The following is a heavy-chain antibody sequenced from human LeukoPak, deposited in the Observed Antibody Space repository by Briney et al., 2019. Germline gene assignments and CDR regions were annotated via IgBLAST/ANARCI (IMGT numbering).Heavy chain of an antibody. CDR2: IYYSGST. D-gene: IGHD3-22*01. CDR3: ARDRYFFDSRGYYYFDF. CDR1: GGSISSHLHY. Sequence: SETLSLTCNVSGGSISSHLHYWGWIRQPPGKGLEWIGSIYYSGSTYCTSSLKSRVTISVDTSKNQFSLKLNSVTAADTAVYYCARDRYFFDSRGYYYFDFWGPGTLVTVSS. V-gene: IGHV4-39*07. J-gene: IGHJ4*02.